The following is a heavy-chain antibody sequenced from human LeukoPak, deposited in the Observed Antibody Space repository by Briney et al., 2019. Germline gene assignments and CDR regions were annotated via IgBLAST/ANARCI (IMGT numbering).Heavy chain of an antibody. CDR3: ARDGEYGTGSYYRGSFDY. J-gene: IGHJ4*02. Sequence: AASVKVSCKASGYSFTAFYIHWVRQAPGQGLEWMGWIHPRSGDTRYAQKFQGRVTMARDTSISTVYMDLSSLGSDDTAVYYCARDGEYGTGSYYRGSFDYWGQGILVTVSS. CDR1: GYSFTAFY. D-gene: IGHD3-10*01. V-gene: IGHV1-2*02. CDR2: IHPRSGDT.